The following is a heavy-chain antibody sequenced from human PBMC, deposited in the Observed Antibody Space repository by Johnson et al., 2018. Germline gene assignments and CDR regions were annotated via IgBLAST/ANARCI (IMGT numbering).Heavy chain of an antibody. V-gene: IGHV3-43*01. CDR2: ITWEGDTT. CDR1: GFTFDDYS. J-gene: IGHJ2*01. Sequence: VQLVQSGGVVIQPGGSLRLSCAASGFTFDDYSMLWVRQAPGKGLEWVSLITWEGDTTYYADSVKGRFTISSDDSKNSLDLHMNSLGAEDTALYFCAQDKGRRWTNWYFDLWGRGTLVTVSS. CDR3: AQDKGRRWTNWYFDL. D-gene: IGHD4-23*01.